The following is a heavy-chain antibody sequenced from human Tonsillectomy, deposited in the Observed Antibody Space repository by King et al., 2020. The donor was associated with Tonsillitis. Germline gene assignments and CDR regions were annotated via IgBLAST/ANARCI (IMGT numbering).Heavy chain of an antibody. J-gene: IGHJ1*01. CDR1: AGSISSSSYY. D-gene: IGHD2-15*01. Sequence: QLQESGPGLVKPSETLSLTCTVSAGSISSSSYYWGWVRQPPGKGLEWIGSTYYGGSTYYNPSLKSRVTISVDTSKNEFSLKLRSVTAADTAVYYCARGELGNTPPGFFQHWGQGTLVIVS. V-gene: IGHV4-39*01. CDR3: ARGELGNTPPGFFQH. CDR2: TYYGGST.